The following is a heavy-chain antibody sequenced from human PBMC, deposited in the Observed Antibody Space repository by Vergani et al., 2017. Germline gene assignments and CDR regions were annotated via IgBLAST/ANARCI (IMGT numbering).Heavy chain of an antibody. Sequence: EVMLVQSGAEVKKPGESLKISCKYSESSFISNEIAWVRQMSGKGLQWMGNINPIDSKIAYSPSFQGQAIMSLDKSITTAYLQLSSLKASDTAMYYCASSLGYSFGWFHFDYWGQGTLVTVSS. J-gene: IGHJ4*02. D-gene: IGHD6-19*01. V-gene: IGHV5-51*03. CDR2: INPIDSKI. CDR1: ESSFISNE. CDR3: ASSLGYSFGWFHFDY.